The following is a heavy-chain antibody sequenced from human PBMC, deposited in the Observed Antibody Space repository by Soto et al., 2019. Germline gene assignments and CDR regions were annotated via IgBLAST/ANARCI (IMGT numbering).Heavy chain of an antibody. CDR3: ARVGGYNWFDT. J-gene: IGHJ5*02. Sequence: GGSLRLSCAGSGFTFSSYWMHWVRQVPGKGLLWGSRIYSEGTSTKNTETGKGRVNNARDNAKNTLYLQMNSLRAEDTGVYYCARVGGYNWFDTWGQGTLVTVSS. CDR1: GFTFSSYW. CDR2: IYSEGTST. V-gene: IGHV3-74*01.